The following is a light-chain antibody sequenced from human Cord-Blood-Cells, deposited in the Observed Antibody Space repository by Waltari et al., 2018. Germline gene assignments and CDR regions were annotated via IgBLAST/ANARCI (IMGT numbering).Light chain of an antibody. CDR3: QQRSNWPPVT. CDR1: QSVSRY. Sequence: EIVLTQSPATLSLSPGERATLPCRASQSVSRYLAWYQQKPGQAPRLLIYDAANRATGIPARFSGSGSGTDFTRTISSLEPEDFAVYYCQQRSNWPPVTCGGGTKVEIK. CDR2: DAA. V-gene: IGKV3-11*01. J-gene: IGKJ4*01.